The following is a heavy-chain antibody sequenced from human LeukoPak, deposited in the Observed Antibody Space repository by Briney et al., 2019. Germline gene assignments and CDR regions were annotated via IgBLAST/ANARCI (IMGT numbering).Heavy chain of an antibody. J-gene: IGHJ4*02. CDR1: DDSINRHH. Sequence: SETLSLTCTVSDDSINRHHWSWLRQSPGKGLEWIGYIYKSGFTNYNHSLRNRVTMSLDTSKNRASLKLTSVTAADTAVYYCARGGATSGWSYFFDIWGQGTLVTVSS. V-gene: IGHV4-59*11. CDR3: ARGGATSGWSYFFDI. D-gene: IGHD6-19*01. CDR2: IYKSGFT.